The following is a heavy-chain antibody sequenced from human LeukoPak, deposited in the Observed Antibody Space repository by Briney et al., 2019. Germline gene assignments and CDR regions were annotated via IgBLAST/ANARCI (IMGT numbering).Heavy chain of an antibody. CDR1: GGSISGYY. D-gene: IGHD2-2*01. V-gene: IGHV4-59*01. Sequence: SETLSLTCSVSGGSISGYYWSWLRQPPGKGLEWIGYIYYSGSTNFNPSLKSRVTISVDTSKSQFSLKLTSVTAADTAVYYCARIYCSSTSCYQFDYWGQGTLVTVSS. CDR3: ARIYCSSTSCYQFDY. J-gene: IGHJ4*02. CDR2: IYYSGST.